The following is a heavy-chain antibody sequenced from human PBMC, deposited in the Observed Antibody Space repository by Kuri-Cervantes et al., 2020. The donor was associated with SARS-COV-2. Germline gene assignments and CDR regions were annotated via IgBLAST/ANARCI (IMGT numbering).Heavy chain of an antibody. J-gene: IGHJ3*02. CDR3: ARGSQYYDILTGYPRGAFDI. CDR2: IDPSDSYT. V-gene: IGHV5-10-1*01. CDR1: GYSFTSYW. Sequence: KVSCKGSGYSFTSYWISWVRQMPGKGLEWMGRIDPSDSYTNYSPSFQGHVTISADKSISTAYLQWSSLKASDTAMYYCARGSQYYDILTGYPRGAFDIWGQGTMVTVSS. D-gene: IGHD3-9*01.